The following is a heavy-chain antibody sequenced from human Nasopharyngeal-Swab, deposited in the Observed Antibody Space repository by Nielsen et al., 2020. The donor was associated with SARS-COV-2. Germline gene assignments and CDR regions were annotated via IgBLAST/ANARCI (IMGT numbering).Heavy chain of an antibody. Sequence: GESLKISCAASGFTFSSYAMSWVRQAPGKGLEWVSAISGSGGSTYYADSVKGRFTISRDNSKNTLYLQMNSLRAEDTAVYYCARDSGRRRNDYGNSRHAFDIWGQGTLVTVSS. J-gene: IGHJ3*02. CDR3: ARDSGRRRNDYGNSRHAFDI. CDR1: GFTFSSYA. CDR2: ISGSGGST. V-gene: IGHV3-23*01. D-gene: IGHD4-17*01.